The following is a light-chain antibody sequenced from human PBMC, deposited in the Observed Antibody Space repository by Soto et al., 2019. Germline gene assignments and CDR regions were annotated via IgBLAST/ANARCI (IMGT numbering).Light chain of an antibody. J-gene: IGKJ1*01. CDR3: HHYNSYSEA. V-gene: IGKV1-5*01. CDR1: QNISQW. CDR2: AAS. Sequence: DIQMTQSPSTLSASLGDRASITCRASQNISQWLAWHQQKPGKAPNLLIYAASSLPGGVPSRFSGSGSGTEFTLTISSLQPDDFAAYYCHHYNSYSEAFGQGTKVDI.